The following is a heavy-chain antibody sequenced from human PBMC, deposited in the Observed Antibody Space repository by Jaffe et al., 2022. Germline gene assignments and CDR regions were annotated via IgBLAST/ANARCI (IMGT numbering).Heavy chain of an antibody. CDR3: ARGTPGDRNYGDYLTLDY. D-gene: IGHD4-17*01. J-gene: IGHJ4*02. CDR1: GGTFSSYA. V-gene: IGHV1-69*05. Sequence: QVQLVQSGAEVKKPGSSVKVSCKASGGTFSSYAISWVRQAPGQGLEWMGGIIPIFGTANYAQKFQGRVTITTDESTSTAYMELSSLRSEDTAVYYCARGTPGDRNYGDYLTLDYWGQGTLVTVSS. CDR2: IIPIFGTA.